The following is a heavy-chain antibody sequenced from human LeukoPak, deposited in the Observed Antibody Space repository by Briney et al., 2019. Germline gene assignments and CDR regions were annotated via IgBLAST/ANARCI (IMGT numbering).Heavy chain of an antibody. Sequence: GGSLRLSCAASGFTVSSDYMSWVRQAPGKELQWVSILYSGGATYYADSVKGRFTISRDNSKNTLYLQMNSLRAEDTAVYYCARGYQLTYYYYWYMDVWGKGTTVTVSS. CDR2: LYSGGAT. J-gene: IGHJ6*03. D-gene: IGHD2-2*01. CDR1: GFTVSSDY. CDR3: ARGYQLTYYYYWYMDV. V-gene: IGHV3-53*01.